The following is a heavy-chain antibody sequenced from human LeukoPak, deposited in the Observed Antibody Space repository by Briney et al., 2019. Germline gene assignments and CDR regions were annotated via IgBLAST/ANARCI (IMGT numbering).Heavy chain of an antibody. CDR2: IRYNESKK. Sequence: GGSLRLSCSASGFTFSSYGMHWVRPAPGKGLEGVAFIRYNESKKYYTDSVKGRFPVSRANSKYTLYLQLNSMRAADTDVYFCAKGGYHYDSSGHSSFDYWGQGTMVTVSS. D-gene: IGHD3-22*01. CDR1: GFTFSSYG. V-gene: IGHV3-30*02. CDR3: AKGGYHYDSSGHSSFDY. J-gene: IGHJ4*02.